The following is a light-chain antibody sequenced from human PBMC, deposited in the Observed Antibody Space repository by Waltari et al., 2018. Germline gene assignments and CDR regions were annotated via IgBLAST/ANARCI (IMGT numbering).Light chain of an antibody. J-gene: IGLJ1*01. V-gene: IGLV2-14*01. CDR2: EVG. Sequence: QSALTQPASVSGSPGQSITISCTGTSGDLGAYNYISWYQQNPGKAPKVIIFEVGKRPSGVSYRFSGSKSGNTASLTISGLQAEDEAHCYCSSYTRSSTYVFGSGTEVTVL. CDR1: SGDLGAYNY. CDR3: SSYTRSSTYV.